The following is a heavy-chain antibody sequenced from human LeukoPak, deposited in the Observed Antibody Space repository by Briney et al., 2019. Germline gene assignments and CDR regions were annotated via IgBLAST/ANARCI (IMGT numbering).Heavy chain of an antibody. CDR2: INHSGST. V-gene: IGHV4-34*01. D-gene: IGHD3-3*01. J-gene: IGHJ3*02. Sequence: PSETLSLTCAVYGGSFSGYYWSWIRQPPGKGLEWIGEINHSGSTNYNPSLKSRVTISVETCKNQFSLKLSSVTAADTAVYYCARKNPYDFWSGYYFGAFDIWGQGTMVTVSS. CDR3: ARKNPYDFWSGYYFGAFDI. CDR1: GGSFSGYY.